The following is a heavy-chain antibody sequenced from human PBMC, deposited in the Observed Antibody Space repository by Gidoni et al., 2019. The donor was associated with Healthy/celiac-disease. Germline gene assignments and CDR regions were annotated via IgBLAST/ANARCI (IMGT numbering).Heavy chain of an antibody. CDR3: ARGGCSSTSCYTAYAFDI. D-gene: IGHD2-2*02. CDR2: IIPIFGTA. Sequence: QVQLVQSGAEVKKPGSSVKVSCKASGGTFSSYAISWVRQAPGQGLEWMGGIIPIFGTATYAQKFQGRVTITADESTSTAYMELSSLRSEDTAVYYCARGGCSSTSCYTAYAFDIWGQGTMVTVSS. CDR1: GGTFSSYA. J-gene: IGHJ3*02. V-gene: IGHV1-69*01.